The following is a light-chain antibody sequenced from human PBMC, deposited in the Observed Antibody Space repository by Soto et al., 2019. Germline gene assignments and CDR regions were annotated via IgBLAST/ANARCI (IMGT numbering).Light chain of an antibody. CDR3: AARADSLNGPRV. CDR1: SSN. Sequence: QAVVTQPPSASGTPGQRVSISCSGSSSNWYQQLPGTAPKLLIYTNNQRPSGVPDRFSGSKSGTSASLAISGLQSEDEADCYCAARADSLNGPRVFGGGTQLTVL. J-gene: IGLJ7*01. CDR2: TNN. V-gene: IGLV1-44*01.